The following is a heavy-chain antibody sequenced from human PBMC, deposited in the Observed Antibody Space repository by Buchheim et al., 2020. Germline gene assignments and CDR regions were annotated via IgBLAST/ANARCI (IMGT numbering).Heavy chain of an antibody. CDR3: ARARGYSYGYYYFDY. J-gene: IGHJ4*02. CDR2: IKHDGSEK. CDR1: GFTFSSYW. V-gene: IGHV3-7*01. Sequence: EVQLVESGGGLVQPGGSLRLSCAASGFTFSSYWMSWVRQAPGKGLEWVANIKHDGSEKYYVDSVKGRLPISRDNAKNSLYLQMNSLRAEDTAVYYCARARGYSYGYYYFDYWGQGTL. D-gene: IGHD5-18*01.